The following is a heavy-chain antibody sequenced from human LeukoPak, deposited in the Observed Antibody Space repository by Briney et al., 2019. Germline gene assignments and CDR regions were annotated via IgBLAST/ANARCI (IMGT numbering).Heavy chain of an antibody. CDR3: ARIPGVGATSLFAFDI. Sequence: GESLKISCKGSGYSFTSYWIGWVRQMPGKGLEWMGIIYPGDSDTRYSPSFQGQVTISADKSISTAYLQWSSLKASDTAMYYCARIPGVGATSLFAFDIWGQGTMVTVSS. CDR1: GYSFTSYW. D-gene: IGHD1-26*01. CDR2: IYPGDSDT. J-gene: IGHJ3*02. V-gene: IGHV5-51*01.